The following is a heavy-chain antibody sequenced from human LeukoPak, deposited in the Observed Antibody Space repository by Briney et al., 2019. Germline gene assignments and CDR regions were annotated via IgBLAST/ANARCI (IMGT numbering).Heavy chain of an antibody. V-gene: IGHV1-3*01. CDR2: INAGNGNT. J-gene: IGHJ4*02. CDR3: ARDYYDSSGYDF. CDR1: GYTFTSYA. D-gene: IGHD3-22*01. Sequence: ASVKVSCKASGYTFTSYAMHWVRQAPGQRLEWMGWINAGNGNTKSSQKFQGRVTITRDTSASTAYMELSSLRSEDTAVYYCARDYYDSSGYDFWGQGTLVTVSS.